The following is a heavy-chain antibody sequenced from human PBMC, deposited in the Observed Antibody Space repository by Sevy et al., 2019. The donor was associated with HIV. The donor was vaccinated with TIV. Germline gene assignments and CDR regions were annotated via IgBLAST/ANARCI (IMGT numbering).Heavy chain of an antibody. J-gene: IGHJ5*02. CDR1: GGSISAYY. CDR3: ARAPPVRSGDDSLNWFDP. D-gene: IGHD6-25*01. V-gene: IGHV4-59*01. Sequence: LQPLSLTCTIFGGSISAYYWSWFRQPPGRGLEYIGYIYYSGSTNYNPSLKSRVTISVDTSKNQFSLRLTSVTTADTATYYCARAPPVRSGDDSLNWFDPWGQGALVTVSS. CDR2: IYYSGST.